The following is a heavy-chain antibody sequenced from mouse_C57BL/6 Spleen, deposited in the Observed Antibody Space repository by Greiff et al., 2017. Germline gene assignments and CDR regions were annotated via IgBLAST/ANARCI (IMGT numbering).Heavy chain of an antibody. Sequence: QVQLQQSGPELVKPGASVKLSCKASGYTFTSYDINWVKQRHGQGLEWIGGSYPREGGTKYNEKFKGKATLTVDTSSSTAYMELHSLTSEDSSVYFCARAGETGPAWFAYWGQGTLVTVSA. CDR1: GYTFTSYD. J-gene: IGHJ3*01. CDR3: ARAGETGPAWFAY. D-gene: IGHD4-1*01. V-gene: IGHV1-85*01. CDR2: SYPREGGT.